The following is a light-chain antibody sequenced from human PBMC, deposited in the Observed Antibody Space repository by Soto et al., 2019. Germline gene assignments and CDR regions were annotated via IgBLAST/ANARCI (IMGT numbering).Light chain of an antibody. CDR2: GVS. V-gene: IGKV3-20*01. CDR1: QSITTTY. J-gene: IGKJ2*03. Sequence: EIVLTQSPGTLSLSPGERATLSCRASQSITTTYLAWYQQKPGQAPRVLIYGVSTRAPGIADRFSGSGSGTDVSLTISRLEPEDFAVYYCLQYGNLPYSFGQGTKLEIK. CDR3: LQYGNLPYS.